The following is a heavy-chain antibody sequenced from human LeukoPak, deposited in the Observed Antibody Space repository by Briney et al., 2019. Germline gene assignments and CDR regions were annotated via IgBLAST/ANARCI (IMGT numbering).Heavy chain of an antibody. D-gene: IGHD3-16*01. V-gene: IGHV3-30*02. CDR3: AKDLTYTSQGGSDS. CDR2: IRYDGNSE. CDR1: GFSFSTYD. J-gene: IGHJ4*02. Sequence: GGSLRLSCTASGFSFSTYDMHWVRQAPGKGLQWVTFIRYDGNSESYADSVKGRFIISRDNSKNTLYLQMNSLRAEDTALYFCAKDLTYTSQGGSDSWGQGTLVIVSS.